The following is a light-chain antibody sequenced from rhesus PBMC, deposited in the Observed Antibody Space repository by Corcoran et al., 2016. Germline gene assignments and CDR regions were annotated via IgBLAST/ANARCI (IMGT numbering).Light chain of an antibody. Sequence: EIVLTQSPATLSLSPGERATLSCRASQSVSSSLAWYQQKPGQAPRLLIYDASSRATGIPDRFSGSGSGTEFTLTISSLETEDVGVYYCQQYSNWPLTFGGGTKVELK. CDR2: DAS. CDR1: QSVSSS. CDR3: QQYSNWPLT. V-gene: IGKV3-42*02. J-gene: IGKJ4*01.